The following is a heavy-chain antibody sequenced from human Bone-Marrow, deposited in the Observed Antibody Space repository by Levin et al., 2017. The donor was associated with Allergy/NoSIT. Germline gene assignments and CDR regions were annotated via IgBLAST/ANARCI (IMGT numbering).Heavy chain of an antibody. CDR1: GYSISIAYF. D-gene: IGHD5/OR15-5a*01. Sequence: GSLRLSCTVSGYSISIAYFWGWIRQPPGKGLEWIGSIHHSGSAYYNASLKSRVTISLDTSKNQFSLKLISVTAADTAVYYCARELESVLYYFDQWGQGTLITVSS. V-gene: IGHV4-38-2*02. J-gene: IGHJ4*02. CDR3: ARELESVLYYFDQ. CDR2: IHHSGSA.